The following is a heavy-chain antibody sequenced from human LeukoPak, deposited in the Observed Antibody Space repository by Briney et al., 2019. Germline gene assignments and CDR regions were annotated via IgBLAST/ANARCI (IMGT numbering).Heavy chain of an antibody. CDR3: ARRRGRQSGRYGMDV. V-gene: IGHV1-69*13. CDR2: IIPVFGTT. D-gene: IGHD3-10*01. CDR1: GGTFSSYA. Sequence: GASVKVSCKASGGTFSSYAISWVRQAPGQGLEWMGGIIPVFGTTNYAQKFQGRVTITADESTSTAYMGLSSLRSEDTAVYYCARRRGRQSGRYGMDVWGQGTTVTVSS. J-gene: IGHJ6*02.